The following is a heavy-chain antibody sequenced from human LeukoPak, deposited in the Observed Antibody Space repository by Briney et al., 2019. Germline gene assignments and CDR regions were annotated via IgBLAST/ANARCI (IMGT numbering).Heavy chain of an antibody. D-gene: IGHD6-13*01. CDR3: ARRRGTAQAFDY. Sequence: SETLSLTCSVSGGSITGDNYYWGWIRQPPGKGLEWIGSIYYSGSTNYNPLFRSPVTISVDTSKNQFSLQLNSVTPEDTAVYYCARRRGTAQAFDYWGQGTLVTVSS. V-gene: IGHV4-39*01. J-gene: IGHJ4*02. CDR2: IYYSGST. CDR1: GGSITGDNYY.